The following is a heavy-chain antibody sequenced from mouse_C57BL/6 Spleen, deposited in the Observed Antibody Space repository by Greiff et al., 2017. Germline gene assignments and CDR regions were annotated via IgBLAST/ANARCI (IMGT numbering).Heavy chain of an antibody. J-gene: IGHJ4*01. V-gene: IGHV1-42*01. CDR3: ARHGNYVGYYYAMDY. CDR2: INPSTGGT. Sequence: VQLKQSGPELVKPGASVKISCKASGYSFTGYYMNWVKQSPEKSLEWIGEINPSTGGTTYNQKFKAKATLTVDKSSSTAYMQLKSLTSEDSAVYYCARHGNYVGYYYAMDYWGQGTSVTVSS. CDR1: GYSFTGYY. D-gene: IGHD2-1*01.